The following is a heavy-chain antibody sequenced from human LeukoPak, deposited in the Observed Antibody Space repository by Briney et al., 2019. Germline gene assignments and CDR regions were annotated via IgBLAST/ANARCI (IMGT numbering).Heavy chain of an antibody. V-gene: IGHV3-23*01. J-gene: IGHJ6*02. D-gene: IGHD3-10*01. CDR3: AKGSRDYGMDV. CDR2: ISGSGGST. CDR1: GFTFSSYA. Sequence: GGSLRLSCAASGFTFSSYAMSWVRQAPGKGLEWVSAISGSGGSTYYADSVKGRFTISRDNARNSLYLQMSSLRAEDTAVYYCAKGSRDYGMDVWGQGTTVTVSS.